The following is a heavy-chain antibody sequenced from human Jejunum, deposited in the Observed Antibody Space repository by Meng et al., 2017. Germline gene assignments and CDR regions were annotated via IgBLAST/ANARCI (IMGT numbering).Heavy chain of an antibody. Sequence: QVQLQQSGRGLGKPSQTLPPSCAISGDSGSCNRGAWHWLTQSPSRGLEWLGRTYYRSKWYNDYAESVKSRITINPDTSKNQFSLQLNSVTPEDTAVYYCVRTSNWSLDYWGQGTLVTVSS. CDR2: TYYRSKWYN. V-gene: IGHV6-1*01. J-gene: IGHJ4*01. CDR1: GDSGSCNRGA. D-gene: IGHD6-13*01. CDR3: VRTSNWSLDY.